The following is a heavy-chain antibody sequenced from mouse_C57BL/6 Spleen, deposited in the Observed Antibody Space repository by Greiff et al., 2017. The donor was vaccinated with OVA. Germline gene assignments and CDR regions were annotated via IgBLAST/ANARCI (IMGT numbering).Heavy chain of an antibody. V-gene: IGHV1-18*01. J-gene: IGHJ2*01. D-gene: IGHD2-3*01. CDR3: ARSRDGYYAFDY. CDR1: GYTFTDYN. CDR2: INPNNGGT. Sequence: DVKLQESGPELVKPGASVKIPCKASGYTFTDYNMDWVKQSHGKSLEWIGDINPNNGGTIYNQKFKGKATLTVDKSSSTAYMELRSLTSEDTAVYYCARSRDGYYAFDYWGQGTTLTVSS.